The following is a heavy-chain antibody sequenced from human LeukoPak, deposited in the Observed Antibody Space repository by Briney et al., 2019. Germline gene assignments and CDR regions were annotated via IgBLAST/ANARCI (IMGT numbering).Heavy chain of an antibody. V-gene: IGHV4-38-2*02. CDR3: ASQGYFDWLSFDY. CDR1: GYSISSGYY. D-gene: IGHD3-9*01. J-gene: IGHJ4*02. Sequence: SETLSLTCTVSGYSISSGYYWGWIRQPPGKRLEWIGSIYHSGSTYYNPSLKSRVTISVDTSKNQFSLKLSSVTAADTAVYYCASQGYFDWLSFDYWGQGTLVTVSS. CDR2: IYHSGST.